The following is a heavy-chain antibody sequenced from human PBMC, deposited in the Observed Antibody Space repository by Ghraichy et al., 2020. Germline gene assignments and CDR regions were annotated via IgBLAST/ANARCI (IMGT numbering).Heavy chain of an antibody. J-gene: IGHJ3*02. V-gene: IGHV4-59*01. CDR3: ARVTGGYSFGYDAFDI. CDR2: IYYSGST. CDR1: GDSISSYY. D-gene: IGHD5-18*01. Sequence: SETLSLTCTVSGDSISSYYWSWIRQPPGKGLEWIGYIYYSGSTNYNPSLKSRVTISVDTSKNQFSLKLYSVTAADTAVYYCARVTGGYSFGYDAFDIWGQGTMVTVSS.